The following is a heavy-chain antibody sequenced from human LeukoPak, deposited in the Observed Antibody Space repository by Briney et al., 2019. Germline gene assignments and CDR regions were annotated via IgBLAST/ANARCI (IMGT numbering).Heavy chain of an antibody. CDR2: IYPGDSDT. CDR1: GYSFTNYW. D-gene: IGHD2-2*01. J-gene: IGHJ6*02. V-gene: IGHV5-51*01. Sequence: KRGESLKISCKVSGYSFTNYWIGWVRQMPGKGLEWMGIIYPGDSDTKYSPSFQGQVTISADKSISTAYLQWSSLKASDTAIYYCARQGYCSSTRCSGYGMDVWGQGTTVTVSS. CDR3: ARQGYCSSTRCSGYGMDV.